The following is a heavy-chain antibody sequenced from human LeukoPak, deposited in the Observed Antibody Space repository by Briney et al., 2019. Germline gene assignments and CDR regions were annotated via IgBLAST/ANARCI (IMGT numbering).Heavy chain of an antibody. J-gene: IGHJ6*03. Sequence: GGSLRLSCAASGFTFSSYGMHWVRQAPGKGLEWVAFIRYDGSNKYHADSVKGRFTISRDNSKNTLYLQMNSLRAEDTAVYYCAKDLPASSYYMDVWGKGTTVTISS. D-gene: IGHD2-2*01. CDR3: AKDLPASSYYMDV. CDR2: IRYDGSNK. V-gene: IGHV3-30*02. CDR1: GFTFSSYG.